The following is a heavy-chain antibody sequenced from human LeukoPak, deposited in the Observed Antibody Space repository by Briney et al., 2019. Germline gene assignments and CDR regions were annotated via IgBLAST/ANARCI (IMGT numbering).Heavy chain of an antibody. CDR1: GFTFDDYG. CDR3: AKTGARYSYGWSIYDTFDI. Sequence: GGSLRLSCAASGFTFDDYGMHWVRQAPGKGLEWVAVMSYDGRNKDYADSVKGRFTISGDNSKNTLYLQMNSLRAEDTAVYYCAKTGARYSYGWSIYDTFDIWGQGTMVSVSS. J-gene: IGHJ3*02. V-gene: IGHV3-30*18. CDR2: MSYDGRNK. D-gene: IGHD5-18*01.